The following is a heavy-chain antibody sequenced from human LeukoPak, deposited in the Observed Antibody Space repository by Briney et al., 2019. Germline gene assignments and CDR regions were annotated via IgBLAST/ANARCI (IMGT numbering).Heavy chain of an antibody. Sequence: GASVKVSCKASGGTFSSYAISWVRQAPGQGLEWMGGIIPIFGTANYAQKFQGRVTITTDESTSTAYMELSSLRSEDTAVYYCARAKVRYCSGGSCSYPDDYWGQGTLVTVSS. CDR3: ARAKVRYCSGGSCSYPDDY. J-gene: IGHJ4*02. D-gene: IGHD2-15*01. V-gene: IGHV1-69*05. CDR2: IIPIFGTA. CDR1: GGTFSSYA.